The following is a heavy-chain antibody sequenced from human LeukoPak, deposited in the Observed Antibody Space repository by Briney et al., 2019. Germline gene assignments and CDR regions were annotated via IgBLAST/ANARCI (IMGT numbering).Heavy chain of an antibody. J-gene: IGHJ4*02. CDR3: TTEAYYYDSGAIKYFDY. CDR1: GFTFSNAW. Sequence: GGSLRLSCAASGFTFSNAWMSWVRQAPGKGLEWVGRIKSKTDGGTTHYAAPVKGRFTISRDDSKNTLYLQMNSLKTEDTAVYYCTTEAYYYDSGAIKYFDYWGQGTLVTVSS. D-gene: IGHD3-22*01. V-gene: IGHV3-15*01. CDR2: IKSKTDGGTT.